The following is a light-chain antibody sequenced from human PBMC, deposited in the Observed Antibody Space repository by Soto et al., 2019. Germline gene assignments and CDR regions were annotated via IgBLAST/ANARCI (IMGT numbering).Light chain of an antibody. V-gene: IGKV1-5*01. CDR1: QSISSW. Sequence: IQMTHSPSTLSASVGARATITCRASQSISSWLDWYQQKPGKAPKLLIYDASSLESGVPSRFSGSGSGTEFTLTISSLQPDDFATYYCQQYNSYSWTFGQGTKVDIK. J-gene: IGKJ1*01. CDR2: DAS. CDR3: QQYNSYSWT.